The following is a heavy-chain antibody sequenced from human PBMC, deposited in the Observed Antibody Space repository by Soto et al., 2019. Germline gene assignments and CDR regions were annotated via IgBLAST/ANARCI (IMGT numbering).Heavy chain of an antibody. J-gene: IGHJ3*02. Sequence: GESLKISCKGSGYSFTSYWIGWVRQMPGKGLEWMGIIYPGDSDTRYSPSFQGQVTISADKSISTAYLQWSSLKASDTAMYYCARSVPSPKYYGSGSYPDAFDIWGQGTMVTVSS. CDR2: IYPGDSDT. CDR3: ARSVPSPKYYGSGSYPDAFDI. CDR1: GYSFTSYW. V-gene: IGHV5-51*01. D-gene: IGHD3-10*01.